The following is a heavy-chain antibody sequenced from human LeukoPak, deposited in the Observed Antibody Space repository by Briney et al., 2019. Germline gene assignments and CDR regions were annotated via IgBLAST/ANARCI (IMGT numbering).Heavy chain of an antibody. D-gene: IGHD3-10*01. Sequence: LRLSCAASGFTFSSYAMLWVRQAPGKGLEWVAVISYDGSNKYYADSVKGRFTISRDNSKNTLYLQMNSLRAEDTAVYYCAREFRALLLWFGEFGPFDYWGQGTLVTVSS. CDR1: GFTFSSYA. J-gene: IGHJ4*02. V-gene: IGHV3-30-3*01. CDR2: ISYDGSNK. CDR3: AREFRALLLWFGEFGPFDY.